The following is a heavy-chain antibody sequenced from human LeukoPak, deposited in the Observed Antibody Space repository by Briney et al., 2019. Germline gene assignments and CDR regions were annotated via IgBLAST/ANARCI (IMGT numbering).Heavy chain of an antibody. V-gene: IGHV1-18*01. Sequence: ASVKVSCKASGYTFTSYGISWVRQAPGQGLEWMGWISAYNGNTNYAQKLQGRVTMTTDTSTSTAYTELRSLRSDDTAVYYCARDHGIAVAGLFDPWGQGTLVTVSS. CDR2: ISAYNGNT. J-gene: IGHJ5*02. CDR1: GYTFTSYG. CDR3: ARDHGIAVAGLFDP. D-gene: IGHD6-19*01.